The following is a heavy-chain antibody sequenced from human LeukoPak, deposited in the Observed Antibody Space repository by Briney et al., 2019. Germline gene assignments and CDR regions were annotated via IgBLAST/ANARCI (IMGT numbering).Heavy chain of an antibody. D-gene: IGHD3-10*01. V-gene: IGHV4-59*01. Sequence: PSETLSLTCTVSGGSISSYYWSWIRQPPGKGLEWVGHIYYLGSTNYNPSLKSRVTISIDTSKNHFSLKLNSVIAADTAVYYCARDRPGSYWYFDLWGRGTLVTVSS. CDR1: GGSISSYY. J-gene: IGHJ2*01. CDR3: ARDRPGSYWYFDL. CDR2: IYYLGST.